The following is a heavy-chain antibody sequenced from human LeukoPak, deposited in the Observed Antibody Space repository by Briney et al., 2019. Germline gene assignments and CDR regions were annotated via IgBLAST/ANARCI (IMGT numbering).Heavy chain of an antibody. CDR3: ARGRGYSGYGSFDP. J-gene: IGHJ5*02. CDR2: MNPNSGNT. V-gene: IGHV1-8*03. Sequence: ASVKVSCKASGGTFSSYAISWVRQAPGQGLEWMGWMNPNSGNTGYAQKFQGRVTITRNTSISTAYMELSSLRSEDTAVYYCARGRGYSGYGSFDPWGQGTLVIVSS. CDR1: GGTFSSYA. D-gene: IGHD5-12*01.